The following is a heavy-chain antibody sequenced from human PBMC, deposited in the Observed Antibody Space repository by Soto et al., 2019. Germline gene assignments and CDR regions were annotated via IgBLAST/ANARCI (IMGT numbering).Heavy chain of an antibody. V-gene: IGHV3-15*01. CDR1: GFIFSNVW. CDR3: PTIDYGVLSGSVDAFDV. CDR2: IKSRSDGGAT. J-gene: IGHJ3*01. Sequence: EVQLVESGGDLVKPGGSLRLSCAASGFIFSNVWMNWVRQAPGKGLEWVGRIKSRSDGGATDLAAFVNGRFTISRDDSKDTLYLQMRSLKPDDTAVYYCPTIDYGVLSGSVDAFDVWGQGKLVTVSS. D-gene: IGHD3-3*01.